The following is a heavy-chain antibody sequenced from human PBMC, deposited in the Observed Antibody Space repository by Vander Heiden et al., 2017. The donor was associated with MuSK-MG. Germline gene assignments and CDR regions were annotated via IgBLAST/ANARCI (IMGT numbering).Heavy chain of an antibody. CDR2: IRSKAYGGTT. D-gene: IGHD3-22*01. CDR1: GFTFGDYA. J-gene: IGHJ4*02. V-gene: IGHV3-49*04. CDR3: TRDDSSGYYVLVDY. Sequence: EVQLVESGGGLVQPGRSLRLSCTASGFTFGDYAMSWVRQAPGKGLEWVGFIRSKAYGGTTEYAASVKGRFTISRDDSKSIAYLQMNSLKTEDTAVYFCTRDDSSGYYVLVDYWGQGTLVTVSS.